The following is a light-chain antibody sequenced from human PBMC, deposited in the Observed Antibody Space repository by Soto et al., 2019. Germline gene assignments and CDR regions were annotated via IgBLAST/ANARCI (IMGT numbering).Light chain of an antibody. CDR2: DAS. Sequence: DIELTQSPGTLSLSQGESATLSCRASQSISRSLAWYQQKPGQAPRLLISDASTRATGIPARFSGSGSGTEFTLTISSLQSEDFALYYCHQYNSWPPGTFGQGTKVDI. CDR3: HQYNSWPPGT. CDR1: QSISRS. J-gene: IGKJ2*01. V-gene: IGKV3-15*01.